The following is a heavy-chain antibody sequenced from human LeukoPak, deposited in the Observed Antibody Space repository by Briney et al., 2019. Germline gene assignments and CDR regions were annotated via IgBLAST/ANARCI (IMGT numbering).Heavy chain of an antibody. CDR1: GFTFSSYA. CDR2: ISYDGSNK. CDR3: ARERAAAFDY. J-gene: IGHJ4*02. V-gene: IGHV3-30*04. D-gene: IGHD6-13*01. Sequence: GGSLRLSCAASGFTFSSYAMHWVRQAPGKGLEWVAVISYDGSNKYYADSVKGRFTISRDNSKNTLYLQMISLRAEDTAVYYCARERAAAFDYWGQGTLVTVSS.